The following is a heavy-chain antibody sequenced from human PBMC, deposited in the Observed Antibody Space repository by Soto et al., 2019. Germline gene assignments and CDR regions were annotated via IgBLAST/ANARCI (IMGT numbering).Heavy chain of an antibody. D-gene: IGHD3-10*01. CDR2: IFSSGIP. J-gene: IGHJ5*02. V-gene: IGHV4-39*01. CDR1: GGCLRSRYNY. CDR3: VRHRALYGLDGRAYNNNWCGT. Sequence: SGTRSRTCSVGGGCLRSRYNYWGWLRHPPGEGLEWMRSIFSSGIPSNTPSFQSRVAMSVDTSNNQFSLGLRSVTDADRAVYYCVRHRALYGLDGRAYNNNWCGTWGRG.